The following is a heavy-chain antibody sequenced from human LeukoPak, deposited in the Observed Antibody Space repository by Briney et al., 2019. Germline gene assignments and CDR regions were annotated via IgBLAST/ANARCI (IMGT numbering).Heavy chain of an antibody. CDR1: GGSISSYY. CDR3: ARSYSYGPYYFDC. D-gene: IGHD5-18*01. J-gene: IGHJ4*02. CDR2: IYYRGST. Sequence: SETLSLTCTVSGGSISSYYWSWIRQPPGKGLEWIGSIYYRGSTYKKPSLKSRVTISVDTSKNQFSLKLSSVTAADTAVYYCARSYSYGPYYFDCWGQGTLVTVSS. V-gene: IGHV4-59*12.